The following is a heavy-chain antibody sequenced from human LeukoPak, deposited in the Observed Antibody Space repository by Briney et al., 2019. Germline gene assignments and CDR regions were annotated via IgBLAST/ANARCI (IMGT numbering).Heavy chain of an antibody. V-gene: IGHV4-39*01. Sequence: SETLSLTCTVSGGSISSSSYYCGWIRQPPGKGLEWIGSIYYSVSTYYNPSLKSRVTISVDTSKNQFSLKLSSVTAADTAVYYCARQDYDILTASLKGYWGQGILVTVSS. CDR3: ARQDYDILTASLKGY. CDR1: GGSISSSSYY. J-gene: IGHJ4*02. D-gene: IGHD3-9*01. CDR2: IYYSVST.